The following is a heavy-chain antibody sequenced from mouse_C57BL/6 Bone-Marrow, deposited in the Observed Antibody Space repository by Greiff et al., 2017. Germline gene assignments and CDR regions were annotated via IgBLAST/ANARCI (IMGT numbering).Heavy chain of an antibody. CDR3: ARKRRVPMDY. CDR1: GFTFSDYG. J-gene: IGHJ4*01. CDR2: ISSGSSTI. Sequence: EVQVVESGGGLVKPGGSLKLSCAASGFTFSDYGMHWVRQAPETGLEWVAYISSGSSTIYYADTVKGRFTISRDNAKNTLFLQMTSLRSEDTAMYYCARKRRVPMDYWGQGTSVTVSS. V-gene: IGHV5-17*01.